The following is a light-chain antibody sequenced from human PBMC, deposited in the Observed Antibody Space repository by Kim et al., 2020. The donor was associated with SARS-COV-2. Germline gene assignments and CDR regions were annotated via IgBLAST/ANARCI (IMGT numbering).Light chain of an antibody. J-gene: IGLJ3*02. CDR3: SAWDRRLSAWV. CDR1: SNNVGDQG. CDR2: RNN. V-gene: IGLV10-54*04. Sequence: QTATLSCTGDSNNVGDQGATWLQQHQGHPPKLLSYRNNNRPSGISERFSASRSGNTASLTIAGLQPDDEGDYYCSAWDRRLSAWVFGEGTQLTVL.